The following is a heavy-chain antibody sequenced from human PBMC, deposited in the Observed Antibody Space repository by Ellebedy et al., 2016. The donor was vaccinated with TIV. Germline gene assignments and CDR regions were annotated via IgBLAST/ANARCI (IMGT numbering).Heavy chain of an antibody. CDR2: IQYDGSDK. CDR3: AKLIQHTDRGAVDI. CDR1: GFSFRYYG. Sequence: GESLKISCAASGFSFRYYGMYWVRQAPGKGLVWAAFIQYDGSDKHYSDSVKGRFTVSRDSSKNTLYLQMNSLRPEDTAVYYCAKLIQHTDRGAVDIWGQGTMVTVSS. J-gene: IGHJ3*02. V-gene: IGHV3-30*02. D-gene: IGHD2-21*01.